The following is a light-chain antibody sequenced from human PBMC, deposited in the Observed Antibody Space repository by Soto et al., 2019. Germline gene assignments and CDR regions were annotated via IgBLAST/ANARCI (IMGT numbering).Light chain of an antibody. CDR1: LSLVNSDGNSY. Sequence: DVAMTQSPLSLSVTLGQPASISCTSSLSLVNSDGNSYLNWCHQRPGQSPRRLLYKASNRDSGVPDRVSGSGSGTDFALKISRVEDEDVGIYYCMQGRYWPRFGQGTRLEI. CDR3: MQGRYWPR. V-gene: IGKV2-30*01. CDR2: KAS. J-gene: IGKJ2*03.